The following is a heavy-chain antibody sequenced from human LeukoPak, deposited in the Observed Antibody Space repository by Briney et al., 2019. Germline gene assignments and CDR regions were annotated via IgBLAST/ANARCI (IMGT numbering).Heavy chain of an antibody. V-gene: IGHV3-64*01. J-gene: IGHJ4*02. CDR1: GFTFSSYA. CDR2: ISSNGGST. CDR3: ASGLPYPDY. Sequence: PGGSLRLACAASGFTFSSYAMHWVRQAPGEGLEYVSAISSNGGSTYYANSVKGRFTISRDNSKNTLYLQMGSLRAEDMAVYYCASGLPYPDYWGQGTLVTVSS.